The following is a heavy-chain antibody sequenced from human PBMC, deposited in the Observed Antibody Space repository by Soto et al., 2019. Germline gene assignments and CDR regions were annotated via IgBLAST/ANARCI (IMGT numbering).Heavy chain of an antibody. V-gene: IGHV4-59*12. D-gene: IGHD3-22*01. CDR1: GGSISSYY. CDR3: AGDHPVYSDIFLY. J-gene: IGHJ1*01. CDR2: IYYSGST. Sequence: SETLSLTCTVSGGSISSYYWSWIRQPPWKGLEWIGYIYYSGSTNYNPSLKSRVTISVDKSKNQFFLNLSSVTAADTAVYYCAGDHPVYSDIFLYWAQGTLVTVSS.